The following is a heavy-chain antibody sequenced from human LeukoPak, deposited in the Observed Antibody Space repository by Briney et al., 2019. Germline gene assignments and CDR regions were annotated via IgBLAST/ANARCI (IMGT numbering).Heavy chain of an antibody. D-gene: IGHD6-6*01. V-gene: IGHV4-38-2*01. CDR1: GYSISSGYY. J-gene: IGHJ4*02. Sequence: PSETLSLTCAVSGYSISSGYYWGWIRQPPGKGLERIGNIYHSGSTYYNPSLKSRVTISVDTSKNQFSLKLNSVTAADTAVYYCARYGYSSSAGDYWGQGTLVTVSS. CDR2: IYHSGST. CDR3: ARYGYSSSAGDY.